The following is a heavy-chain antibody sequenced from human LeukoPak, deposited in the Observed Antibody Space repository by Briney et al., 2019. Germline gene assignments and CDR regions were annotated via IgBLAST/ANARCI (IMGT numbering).Heavy chain of an antibody. CDR2: ISGSGGST. CDR3: AKSGGLSGSGRLAMDV. CDR1: GFTFSTYA. J-gene: IGHJ6*02. Sequence: GGSLRLSCAASGFTFSTYAMSWVRLAPGKGLEWVSGISGSGGSTYYADSVKGRFTSSRDNSNNTLYVLMNSLRVGDTAVYYCAKSGGLSGSGRLAMDVWGQGTTVTVSS. D-gene: IGHD3-10*01. V-gene: IGHV3-23*01.